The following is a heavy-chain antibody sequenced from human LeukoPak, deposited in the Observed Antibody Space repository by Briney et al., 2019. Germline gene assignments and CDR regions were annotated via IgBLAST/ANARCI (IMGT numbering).Heavy chain of an antibody. CDR3: ASAKDFSSSPTY. J-gene: IGHJ4*02. CDR2: ISYDGSNK. V-gene: IGHV3-30*03. Sequence: GGSLRLSCAASGFTFSSYGMHWVRQAPGKGLEWVAVISYDGSNKYYADSVKGRFTISRDNSKNTLYLQMNSLRAEDTAVYYCASAKDFSSSPTYWGQGTLVTVSS. D-gene: IGHD6-13*01. CDR1: GFTFSSYG.